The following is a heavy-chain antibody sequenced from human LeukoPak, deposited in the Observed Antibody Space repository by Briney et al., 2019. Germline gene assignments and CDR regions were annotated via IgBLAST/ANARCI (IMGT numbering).Heavy chain of an antibody. Sequence: GGSLRLSCAASGFTFSSYWMSWVRQAPGKGLEWVANIKQDGSEKYYVDSVKGRFTISRDNAKNSLYLQMNSLRAEDTAVYYCARDAADYDFWSGYYLDWGQGTLVTVSS. CDR3: ARDAADYDFWSGYYLD. V-gene: IGHV3-7*01. CDR1: GFTFSSYW. CDR2: IKQDGSEK. D-gene: IGHD3-3*01. J-gene: IGHJ4*02.